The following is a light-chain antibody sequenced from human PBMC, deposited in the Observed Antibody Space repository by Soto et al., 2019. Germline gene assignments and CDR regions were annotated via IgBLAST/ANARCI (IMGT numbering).Light chain of an antibody. CDR1: HSISSY. V-gene: IGKV1-39*01. CDR3: QQSYSTPLT. CDR2: AAS. J-gene: IGKJ4*01. Sequence: DIHMTESPSSLAASVGDRVTITCRASHSISSYLNLYQQKPGKAPKLLIYAASSLQSGVPSRFSGSGSGTDFTLTISSLQPEDFATYYCQQSYSTPLTFGGGTKVDI.